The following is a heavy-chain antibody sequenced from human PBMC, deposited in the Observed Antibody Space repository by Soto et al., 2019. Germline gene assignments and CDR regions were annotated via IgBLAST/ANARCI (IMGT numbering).Heavy chain of an antibody. Sequence: QAHLVQSGAEVRKPGASVKVSCQALEHTSTIYYIHWVRQARGQGLEWMGWINADSGETTYAEDFRGRVTSTRDTSTSTFHMELSRLRLDDTAMYFCATRDYDILTGYLHIWGQGTLITVSS. CDR3: ATRDYDILTGYLHI. J-gene: IGHJ1*01. D-gene: IGHD3-9*01. CDR2: INADSGET. V-gene: IGHV1-2*02. CDR1: EHTSTIYY.